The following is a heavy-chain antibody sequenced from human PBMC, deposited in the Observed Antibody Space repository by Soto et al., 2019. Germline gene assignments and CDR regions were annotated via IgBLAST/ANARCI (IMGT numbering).Heavy chain of an antibody. Sequence: QVQLQESGPGLVKPSETLSLTCTVSGGSIRSYYWSWIRQPPGKGLEWIGYIYYSGSTNYNPSLMSRVTISVDTSKNQFSLKLSSVTAADTAVYYCARGGITIFGVVGCDYWGQGTMVTVSS. CDR2: IYYSGST. CDR3: ARGGITIFGVVGCDY. V-gene: IGHV4-59*01. CDR1: GGSIRSYY. J-gene: IGHJ4*02. D-gene: IGHD3-3*01.